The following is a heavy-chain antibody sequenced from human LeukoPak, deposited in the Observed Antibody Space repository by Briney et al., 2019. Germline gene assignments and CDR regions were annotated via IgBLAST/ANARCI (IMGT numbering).Heavy chain of an antibody. D-gene: IGHD3-3*01. CDR2: IKQDGSEK. J-gene: IGHJ6*03. V-gene: IGHV3-7*01. CDR1: GFTFSSYG. Sequence: GGSLRLSCAASGFTFSSYGMHWVRQAPGKGLEWVANIKQDGSEKYYVDSVKGRFTISRDNAKNSLYLQMNSLRAEDTAVYYCARDDTYYDFWSGYYAAYYYYYMDVWGKGTTVTVSS. CDR3: ARDDTYYDFWSGYYAAYYYYYMDV.